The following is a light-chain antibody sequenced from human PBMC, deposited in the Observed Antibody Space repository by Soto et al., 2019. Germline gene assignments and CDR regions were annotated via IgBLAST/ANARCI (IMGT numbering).Light chain of an antibody. CDR2: SVS. CDR1: QGISSY. CDR3: QKYYNYPALT. Sequence: AIRMTQSPSSFSASTGDRVTITCRASQGISSYLAWYQQKPGKAPKLLIYSVSTLQSGVPSRFSGSGSGTDLTITIRSMKSEDFENYYCQKYYNYPALTFGGGNKVDIK. V-gene: IGKV1-8*01. J-gene: IGKJ4*01.